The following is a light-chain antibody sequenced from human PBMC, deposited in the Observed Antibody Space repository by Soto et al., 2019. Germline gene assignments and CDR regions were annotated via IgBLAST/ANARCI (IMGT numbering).Light chain of an antibody. V-gene: IGLV2-11*01. J-gene: IGLJ1*01. CDR3: CSFAGSKIFYV. CDR1: SSDVGGYNY. CDR2: DVT. Sequence: QSALTQPLSVSGSPGQSVTISCTGTSSDVGGYNYVSWYQQHPGKAPKLIIYDVTNRPSGAPDRFSGSKSGNTASLTISGLRAEDEADYYCCSFAGSKIFYVFGTGTKVTVL.